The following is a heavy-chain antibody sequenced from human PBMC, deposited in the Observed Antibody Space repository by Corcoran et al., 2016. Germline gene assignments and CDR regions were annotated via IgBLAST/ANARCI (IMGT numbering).Heavy chain of an antibody. CDR2: IYYSGST. J-gene: IGHJ3*02. CDR1: GGSISSSSYY. V-gene: IGHV4-39*01. Sequence: QLQLQESGPGLVKPSETLSLTCTVSGGSISSSSYYWGWIRQPPGKGLEWIGSIYYSGSTYYNPSLKSRVTISVDTSKNQFSLKLSSVTAADTAVYYCASDNTLTDAFDIWGQGTMVTVSS. CDR3: ASDNTLTDAFDI. D-gene: IGHD3-16*01.